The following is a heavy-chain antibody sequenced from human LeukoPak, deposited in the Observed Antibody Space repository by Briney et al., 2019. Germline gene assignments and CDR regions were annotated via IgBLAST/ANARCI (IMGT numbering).Heavy chain of an antibody. CDR2: IGPIFGTA. V-gene: IGHV1-69*05. CDR1: GGTFSSYA. J-gene: IGHJ4*02. D-gene: IGHD4/OR15-4a*01. Sequence: SVKVSCKASGGTFSSYAISWVRQAPGQGLEWMGRIGPIFGTANYAQKFQGRVTITTDESTSTAYMELTSLRSEDTAVYYCARDQGYGAYGLDYWGQGTLVTVSS. CDR3: ARDQGYGAYGLDY.